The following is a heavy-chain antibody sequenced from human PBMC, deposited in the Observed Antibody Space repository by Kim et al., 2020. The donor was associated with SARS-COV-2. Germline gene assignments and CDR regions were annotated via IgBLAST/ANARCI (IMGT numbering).Heavy chain of an antibody. Sequence: GGSLRLSCAASGFTFSSYWMSWVRQAPGKGLEWVANIKQDGSEKYYVDSVKGRFTISRDNAKNSLYLQMNSLRAEDTAVYYCAVDTAMVKTGGTRGVVDYWGQGTLVTVSS. D-gene: IGHD5-18*01. CDR3: AVDTAMVKTGGTRGVVDY. CDR1: GFTFSSYW. J-gene: IGHJ4*02. CDR2: IKQDGSEK. V-gene: IGHV3-7*01.